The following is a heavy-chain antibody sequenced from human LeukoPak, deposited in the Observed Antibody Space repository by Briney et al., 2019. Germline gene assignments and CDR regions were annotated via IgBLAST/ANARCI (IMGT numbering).Heavy chain of an antibody. CDR3: AKGSTNTGVFDY. CDR1: GGSISSYY. V-gene: IGHV4-59*01. D-gene: IGHD6-6*01. CDR2: IYYSGST. J-gene: IGHJ4*02. Sequence: SETLSLTCTVSGGSISSYYWSWIRQPPGKGLEWIGYIYYSGSTNYNPSLKSRVTISVDTSKNQFSLKLSSVTAADTAVYYCAKGSTNTGVFDYWGQGTLVTVSS.